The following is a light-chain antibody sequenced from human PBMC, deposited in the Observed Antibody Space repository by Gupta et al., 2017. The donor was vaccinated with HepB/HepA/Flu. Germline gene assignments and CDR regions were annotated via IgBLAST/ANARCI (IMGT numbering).Light chain of an antibody. Sequence: EIVMTQSPATLSVSPGVSATHSCRASQSVSSNLAWYQHKPGQAPRLLIYGASTRATGIPARFSGSVSGTEFTLTISSLQSEDFAVYYCQQYNNWAPLTFGGGTKVEIK. CDR1: QSVSSN. CDR2: GAS. J-gene: IGKJ4*01. CDR3: QQYNNWAPLT. V-gene: IGKV3-15*01.